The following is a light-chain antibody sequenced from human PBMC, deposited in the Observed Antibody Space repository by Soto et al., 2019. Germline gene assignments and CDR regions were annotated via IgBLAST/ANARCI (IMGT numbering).Light chain of an antibody. Sequence: QSALTQPASVSGSPGQSITISCTGTSSDIGGYNYVSWYQQHPGKAPKLMIYDVSYRPSGVSNRFSGSKSGNTASLTISGLQAEDESDYYCSSYTSSTGVFGGGTKLTVL. CDR2: DVS. V-gene: IGLV2-14*01. CDR3: SSYTSSTGV. CDR1: SSDIGGYNY. J-gene: IGLJ3*02.